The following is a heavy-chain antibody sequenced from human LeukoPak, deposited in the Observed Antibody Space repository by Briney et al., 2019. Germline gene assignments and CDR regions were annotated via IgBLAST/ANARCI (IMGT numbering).Heavy chain of an antibody. Sequence: GGSLRLSCVASGFTFSSYWMHWVRQDPRKGLVWVSRINGDGRNINYADSVRGRFTISRDNAKNTLYLQMNTLRVEDTAVYYCAKGRGQQLVRNAFDIWGQGTMVTVSS. J-gene: IGHJ3*02. D-gene: IGHD6-13*01. CDR3: AKGRGQQLVRNAFDI. V-gene: IGHV3-74*01. CDR2: INGDGRNI. CDR1: GFTFSSYW.